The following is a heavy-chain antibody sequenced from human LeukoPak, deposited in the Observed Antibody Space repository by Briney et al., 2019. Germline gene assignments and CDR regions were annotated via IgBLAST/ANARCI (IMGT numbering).Heavy chain of an antibody. CDR2: IYHSGTT. V-gene: IGHV4-38-2*02. CDR1: DSSISSGFY. Sequence: SETLSLTCTVSDSSISSGFYWGWIRQPPGKGLEWIGSIYHSGTTYYNPSLKSRVTISVDTSKNQFTLELTSVTAADTAVFYCGREGLVHTFDYWGQGTLVTVSS. CDR3: GREGLVHTFDY. J-gene: IGHJ4*02.